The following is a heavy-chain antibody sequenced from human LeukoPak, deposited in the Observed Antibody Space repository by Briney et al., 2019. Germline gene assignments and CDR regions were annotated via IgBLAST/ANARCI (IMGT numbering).Heavy chain of an antibody. CDR2: IKQDGSEK. CDR3: ARGHWALAY. V-gene: IGHV3-7*01. D-gene: IGHD7-27*01. J-gene: IGHJ4*02. CDR1: GFTFSTYW. Sequence: AGGSLRLSCGASGFTFSTYWMTWVRQAPGKGLEWVAHIKQDGSEKYYVDSVKGRFNISRDNAKNSLFLQMNSLRAEDTAVYYCARGHWALAYGGQGTLVSVSS.